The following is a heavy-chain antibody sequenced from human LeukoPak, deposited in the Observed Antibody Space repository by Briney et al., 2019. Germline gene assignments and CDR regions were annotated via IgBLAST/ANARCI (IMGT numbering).Heavy chain of an antibody. CDR2: IYYTGST. CDR1: GGSISGSY. Sequence: SETLSLTCTVSGGSISGSYRSWIRQPPGKGLEWIGYIYYTGSTNYNPSLMSRVTLSVDTSKKQFSLKVISVTAADTAVYYCARAPTVPDWYFDLWGRGTLVTVSS. J-gene: IGHJ2*01. V-gene: IGHV4-59*01. CDR3: ARAPTVPDWYFDL. D-gene: IGHD4-17*01.